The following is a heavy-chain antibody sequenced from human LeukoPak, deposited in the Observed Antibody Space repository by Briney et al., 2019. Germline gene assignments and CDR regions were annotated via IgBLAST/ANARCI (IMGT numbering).Heavy chain of an antibody. CDR2: IKQDGSEK. CDR1: GFTFSSYW. Sequence: GGSLRLSCAASGFTFSSYWMSWVRQAPGKCLECVANIKQDGSEKYSVDSVKGRFTISRDNTENSLYLQMNSLTAEDTAVYYCARGSYGYLFLDYWGQGTLVTVSS. V-gene: IGHV3-7*04. CDR3: ARGSYGYLFLDY. D-gene: IGHD5-18*01. J-gene: IGHJ4*02.